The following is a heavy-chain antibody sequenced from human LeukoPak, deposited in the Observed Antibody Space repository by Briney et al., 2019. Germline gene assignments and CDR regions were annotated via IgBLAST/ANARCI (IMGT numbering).Heavy chain of an antibody. CDR1: GFTFDDYA. V-gene: IGHV3-43*02. D-gene: IGHD3-3*01. Sequence: GGSLRLSCAASGFTFDDYAMHCVRQAPGKGLEWVSFISGVGGSTYYEDSVKGRFTIARDNSKNSLYLQMNSLITDETALYYCANLGYDFWSGYYTRYYYYMDVWGKGTSVTVSS. J-gene: IGHJ6*03. CDR2: ISGVGGST. CDR3: ANLGYDFWSGYYTRYYYYMDV.